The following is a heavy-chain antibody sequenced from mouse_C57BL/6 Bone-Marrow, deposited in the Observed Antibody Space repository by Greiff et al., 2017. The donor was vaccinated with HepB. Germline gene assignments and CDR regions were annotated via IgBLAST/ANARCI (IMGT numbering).Heavy chain of an antibody. CDR1: GYTFTSYW. D-gene: IGHD2-3*01. J-gene: IGHJ2*01. CDR2: IDTSDSYT. CDR3: ARVDGYFLYYVDY. Sequence: QVQLQQPGAELVMPGASVKLSCKASGYTFTSYWMHWVKQRPGQGLEWIGEIDTSDSYTNYNQKFKGTSTLTVVKSSSTAYMQLSSLTSEDSAVYYCARVDGYFLYYVDYWGQGTTLTVSS. V-gene: IGHV1-69*01.